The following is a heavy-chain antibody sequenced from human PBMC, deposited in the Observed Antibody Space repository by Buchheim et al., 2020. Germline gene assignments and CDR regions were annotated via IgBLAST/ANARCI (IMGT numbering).Heavy chain of an antibody. D-gene: IGHD3-9*01. Sequence: QVQLQQWGAGLLKPSETLSLTCAVYGGSFSGYYWSWIRQPPGKGLEWIGEINHSGSTNYNPSLKSRVTISVDTSKNQFSLKLSSVTAADTAVYYCARGYYDISTPPPYYYYGMDVWGQGTT. CDR1: GGSFSGYY. V-gene: IGHV4-34*01. CDR2: INHSGST. J-gene: IGHJ6*02. CDR3: ARGYYDISTPPPYYYYGMDV.